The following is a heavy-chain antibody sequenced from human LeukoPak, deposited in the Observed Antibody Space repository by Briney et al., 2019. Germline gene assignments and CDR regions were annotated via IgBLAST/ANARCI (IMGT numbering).Heavy chain of an antibody. CDR2: AYYRSKWYN. V-gene: IGHV6-1*01. CDR1: GDSVSSNSAA. CDR3: ARGAGSSSWSGDDAFDI. D-gene: IGHD6-13*01. Sequence: SQTLSLTCAISGDSVSSNSAAWNWIRQSPSRGLEWLGRAYYRSKWYNDYAVSVKSRITINPDTSKNQFSLQLNSVTPEDTAVYYCARGAGSSSWSGDDAFDIWGQGTMVTVSS. J-gene: IGHJ3*02.